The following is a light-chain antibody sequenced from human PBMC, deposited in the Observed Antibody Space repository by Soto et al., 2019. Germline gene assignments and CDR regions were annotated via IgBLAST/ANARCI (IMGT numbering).Light chain of an antibody. CDR2: DVS. V-gene: IGLV2-8*01. CDR3: SSYAGSNTFV. Sequence: QSVLTQPPSASGSPGQSVTISCTGASGDIGGYNYVSWYQQHPGKVPKLMIYDVSKRPSGVPDRFSGSKSGNTASLTVSGLQPEDEADYYCSSYAGSNTFVFGTGTKVTVL. CDR1: SGDIGGYNY. J-gene: IGLJ1*01.